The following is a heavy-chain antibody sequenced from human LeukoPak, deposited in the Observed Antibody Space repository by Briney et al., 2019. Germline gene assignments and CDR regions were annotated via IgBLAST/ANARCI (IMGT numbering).Heavy chain of an antibody. CDR2: IYSGGST. CDR1: GLTVSINY. V-gene: IGHV3-53*01. J-gene: IGHJ4*02. Sequence: GGSLRLSCAASGLTVSINYMSWVRQAPGKGLEWVSVIYSGGSTYYADSVKGRFTISRDNSKNTLYLQMNSLRAEDTAVYYCAKRSGSYLPKTYFDYWGQGTLVTVSS. CDR3: AKRSGSYLPKTYFDY. D-gene: IGHD1-26*01.